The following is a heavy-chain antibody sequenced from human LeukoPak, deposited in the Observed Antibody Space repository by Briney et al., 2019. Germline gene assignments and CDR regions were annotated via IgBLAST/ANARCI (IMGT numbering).Heavy chain of an antibody. V-gene: IGHV4-4*07. D-gene: IGHD2-2*01. J-gene: IGHJ4*02. CDR3: ARSARGSTSCYLFDY. CDR2: IYTSGST. Sequence: PSETLSLTCTVSGGSISSYYWSWIRQPAGKGLEWIGRIYTSGSTNYNPSLKSRVTMSVDTSKNQFSLKLSSVTAADTAVYYCARSARGSTSCYLFDYWGQGTLVTVSS. CDR1: GGSISSYY.